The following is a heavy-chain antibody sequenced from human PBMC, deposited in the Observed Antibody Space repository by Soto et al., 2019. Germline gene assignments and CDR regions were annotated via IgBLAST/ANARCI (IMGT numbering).Heavy chain of an antibody. Sequence: GSLRLSCAASGFTFSSYAMSWVRQAPGKGLEWVSAIGGSGGSTYYADSVKGRFTISRDNSKNTLYLQMNSLRAEDTAVYYCAKSDYYDTSGYSPQGTDVWGQGTTVTVSS. CDR2: IGGSGGST. D-gene: IGHD3-22*01. J-gene: IGHJ6*02. V-gene: IGHV3-23*01. CDR3: AKSDYYDTSGYSPQGTDV. CDR1: GFTFSSYA.